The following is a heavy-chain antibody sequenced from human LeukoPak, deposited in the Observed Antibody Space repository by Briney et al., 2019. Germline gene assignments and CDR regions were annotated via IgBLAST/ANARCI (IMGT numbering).Heavy chain of an antibody. Sequence: PGGSLRLSCAASGFTVSSNYMNWVRQAPGKGLEWVSCISSSSSYIYYADSVKGRFTISRDNAKNSLYLQMNSLRAEDTAVYYCARSIAAAGIDYWGQGTLVTVSS. CDR3: ARSIAAAGIDY. V-gene: IGHV3-21*01. CDR2: ISSSSSYI. CDR1: GFTVSSNY. D-gene: IGHD6-13*01. J-gene: IGHJ4*02.